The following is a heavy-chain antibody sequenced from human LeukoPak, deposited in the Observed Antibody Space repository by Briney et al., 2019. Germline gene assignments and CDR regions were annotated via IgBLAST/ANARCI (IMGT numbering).Heavy chain of an antibody. Sequence: GGSLRLSCVVSGFTVSNNYMTWVRQAPGKGLEWVSSISSSSSYIYYADSVKGRFTISRDNAKNSLYLQMNSLRAEDTAVYYCAGEDYGDYSSSWYYFDYWGQGTLVTVSS. CDR1: GFTVSNNY. D-gene: IGHD4-17*01. CDR3: AGEDYGDYSSSWYYFDY. CDR2: ISSSSSYI. V-gene: IGHV3-21*01. J-gene: IGHJ4*02.